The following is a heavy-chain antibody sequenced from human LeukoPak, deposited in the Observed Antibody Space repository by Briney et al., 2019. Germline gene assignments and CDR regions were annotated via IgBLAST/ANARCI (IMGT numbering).Heavy chain of an antibody. CDR3: ATYDFRGTTGVDV. J-gene: IGHJ6*02. Sequence: GGSLRLSCAASGFTFSSYNMHWVRQAPGKGLEWVSSISSGSTYIFYADSVKGRFTISRDNAKNSLYLQMNSLRAEDTAVYYCATYDFRGTTGVDVWGQGTTVTVSS. D-gene: IGHD1-1*01. CDR1: GFTFSSYN. CDR2: ISSGSTYI. V-gene: IGHV3-21*01.